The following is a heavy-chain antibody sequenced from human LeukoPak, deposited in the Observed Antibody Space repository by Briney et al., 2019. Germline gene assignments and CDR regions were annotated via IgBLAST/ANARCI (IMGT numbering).Heavy chain of an antibody. CDR1: GFTFSSYS. Sequence: PGGSLRLSCAASGFTFSSYSMNWVRQAPGKGLEWVSSISSSSSYIYYADSVKGRFTISRDNAKNSLYLQMNSLRAEDTAVYYCASSVRAVTTYFDYWGQGTLVTVSS. J-gene: IGHJ4*02. D-gene: IGHD4-17*01. V-gene: IGHV3-21*01. CDR3: ASSVRAVTTYFDY. CDR2: ISSSSSYI.